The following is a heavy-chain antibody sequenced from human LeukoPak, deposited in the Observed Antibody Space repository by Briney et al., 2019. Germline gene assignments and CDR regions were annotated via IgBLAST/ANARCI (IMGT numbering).Heavy chain of an antibody. J-gene: IGHJ3*02. D-gene: IGHD6-13*01. CDR3: ARPIPAAAGTASAFDI. Sequence: PSETLSLTCTVSGGSISSYYWSWIRQPPGKGLEWIGYIYYSGSTNYNPSLKSRVTISVDTSKNQFSLKLSSVTAADTAVYYCARPIPAAAGTASAFDIWGQGTMVTVSS. CDR2: IYYSGST. CDR1: GGSISSYY. V-gene: IGHV4-59*08.